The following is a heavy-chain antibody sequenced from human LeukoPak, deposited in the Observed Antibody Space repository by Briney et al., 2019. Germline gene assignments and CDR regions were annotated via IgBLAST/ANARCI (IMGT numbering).Heavy chain of an antibody. D-gene: IGHD2-2*01. Sequence: TGGSLRLSCAASGFTFSSYWMSWVRQAPAKGPEWVANIRQDGGERYYVDSVKGRFTISRDNAKNSLYLQVDSLRAEDTAVYYCAREVPAAMNAFDIWGQGTMVTVSS. V-gene: IGHV3-7*01. CDR1: GFTFSSYW. CDR3: AREVPAAMNAFDI. J-gene: IGHJ3*02. CDR2: IRQDGGER.